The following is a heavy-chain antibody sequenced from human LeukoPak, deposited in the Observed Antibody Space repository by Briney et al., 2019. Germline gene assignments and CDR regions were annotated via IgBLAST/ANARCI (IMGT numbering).Heavy chain of an antibody. CDR1: GYTFTGYY. J-gene: IGHJ3*02. V-gene: IGHV1-2*06. D-gene: IGHD3-10*01. CDR3: ARETLLWFGELFAPLDAFDI. Sequence: ASVKVSCKASGYTFTGYYMHWVRQAPGQGLEWMGRTNPNSGGTNYAQKFQGRVTMTRDTSISTAYMELSRLRSDDTAVYYCARETLLWFGELFAPLDAFDIWGQGTMVTVSS. CDR2: TNPNSGGT.